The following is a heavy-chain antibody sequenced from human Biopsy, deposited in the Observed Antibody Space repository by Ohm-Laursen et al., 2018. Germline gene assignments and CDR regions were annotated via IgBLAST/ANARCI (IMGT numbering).Heavy chain of an antibody. J-gene: IGHJ4*02. CDR3: ARDGEAKYCKHGVCPSDF. V-gene: IGHV3-21*01. CDR2: LSASGNHI. D-gene: IGHD2-8*01. Sequence: SLRPSCAASGFTFRGFCMNLVRPGPGEGLEWGSSLSASGNHIYYTDSVKGRFTVSRDNGKNSVYLQMNSLRVEDTAVYYCARDGEAKYCKHGVCPSDFWGQGTLVTVSS. CDR1: GFTFRGFC.